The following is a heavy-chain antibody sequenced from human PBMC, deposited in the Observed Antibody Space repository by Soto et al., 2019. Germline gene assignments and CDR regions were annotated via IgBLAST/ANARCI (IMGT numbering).Heavy chain of an antibody. V-gene: IGHV1-69*01. D-gene: IGHD3-22*01. CDR2: VIPKSGTT. CDR3: ARDEGDDSSGYYDVSY. J-gene: IGHJ4*02. CDR1: GGTLRNYV. Sequence: QVQLVQSGPEVKRPGSSVRVSCTTYGGTLRNYVLSWVRQAPGQGLEWMGGVIPKSGTTNYAQKFQGRVTITADESTTTAYMELSSLRVEDTAVYYCARDEGDDSSGYYDVSYWGQGTLVTVSS.